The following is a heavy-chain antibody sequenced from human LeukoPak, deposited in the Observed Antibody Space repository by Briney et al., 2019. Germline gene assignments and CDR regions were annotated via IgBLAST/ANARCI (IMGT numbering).Heavy chain of an antibody. CDR3: ARVYGGSSDQYFDY. Sequence: GGSLRLSCAASGFTFSSYEMNWVRQAPGKGLEWVSYISSSGSTIYYADSVKGRFTISRDNAKNSLYLQMNSLRAEDTAVYYCARVYGGSSDQYFDYWGQGTLVTVSS. D-gene: IGHD4-23*01. CDR2: ISSSGSTI. CDR1: GFTFSSYE. J-gene: IGHJ4*02. V-gene: IGHV3-48*03.